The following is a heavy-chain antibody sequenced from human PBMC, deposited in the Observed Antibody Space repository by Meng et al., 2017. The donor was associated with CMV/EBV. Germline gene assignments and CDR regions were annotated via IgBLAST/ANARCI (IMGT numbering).Heavy chain of an antibody. D-gene: IGHD2-2*01. V-gene: IGHV3-7*01. CDR1: GFTFSGLTFSGSW. J-gene: IGHJ4*02. CDR3: ARDPLCGALDS. CDR2: ISGDGGHV. Sequence: GESLKFSCAASGFTFSGLTFSGSWTSWVRQTPGKGLEWVADISGDGGHVLYVDSLKGRFTIPRDNAQNSVYLQMNSLRAEHSAVYYCARDPLCGALDSWGQGTLVTVSS.